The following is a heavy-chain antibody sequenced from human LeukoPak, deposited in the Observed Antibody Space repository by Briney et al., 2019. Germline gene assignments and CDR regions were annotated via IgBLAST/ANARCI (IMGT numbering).Heavy chain of an antibody. D-gene: IGHD3-3*01. CDR2: ISYDGSNK. J-gene: IGHJ1*01. CDR1: GFTFSSYT. V-gene: IGHV3-30-3*01. CDR3: LLIILGGSSQH. Sequence: GGSLRLSCAASGFTFSSYTMHWVRQAPGKGLEWVALISYDGSNKYYVDSVKGRFTTSRDNAKNTFYLQMNSLRVEDTAVYYCLLIILGGSSQHWGQGTLVTVSS.